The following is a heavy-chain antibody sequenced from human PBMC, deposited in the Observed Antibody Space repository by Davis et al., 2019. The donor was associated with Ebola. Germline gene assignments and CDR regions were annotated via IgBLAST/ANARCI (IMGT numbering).Heavy chain of an antibody. Sequence: GGSLRLSCAASGFTVSSNHMSWVRQAPGKGLEWVSAISGSGGSTYYADSVKGRFTISRDNSKNTLYLQMNSLRAEDTAVYYCAKDLSGWYSFDYWGQGTLVTVSS. CDR3: AKDLSGWYSFDY. J-gene: IGHJ4*02. V-gene: IGHV3-23*01. D-gene: IGHD6-19*01. CDR2: ISGSGGST. CDR1: GFTVSSNH.